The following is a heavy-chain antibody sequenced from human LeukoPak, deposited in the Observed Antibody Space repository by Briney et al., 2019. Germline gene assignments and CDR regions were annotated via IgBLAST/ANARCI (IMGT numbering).Heavy chain of an antibody. CDR3: AKGPMVRGVMKVWDAFDI. Sequence: SESLSLTCAVYGGSFSGYYCSWIRQPPGKGMEWIGEINHSGSTNYNPSLKSRVTISVDTSKNQFSLKLSSVTAADTAVYYCAKGPMVRGVMKVWDAFDIWGQGTMVTVSS. J-gene: IGHJ3*02. CDR2: INHSGST. D-gene: IGHD3-10*01. V-gene: IGHV4-34*01. CDR1: GGSFSGYY.